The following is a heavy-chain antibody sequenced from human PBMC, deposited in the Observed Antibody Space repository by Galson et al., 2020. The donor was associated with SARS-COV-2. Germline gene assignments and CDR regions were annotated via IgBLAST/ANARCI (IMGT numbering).Heavy chain of an antibody. CDR1: GFTFSGSA. V-gene: IGHV3-73*01. J-gene: IGHJ4*02. CDR2: IRSKANSYAT. D-gene: IGHD2-2*03. CDR3: TSLIGYCSSTSCQSGY. Sequence: GGSLRLSCAASGFTFSGSAMHWVRQASGKGLEWVGRIRSKANSYATAYAASVKGRFTISRDDSKNTAYLQMNSLKTEDTAVYYCTSLIGYCSSTSCQSGYWGQGTLVTVSS.